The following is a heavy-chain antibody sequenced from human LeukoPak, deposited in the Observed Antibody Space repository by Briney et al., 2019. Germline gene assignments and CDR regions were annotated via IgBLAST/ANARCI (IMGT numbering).Heavy chain of an antibody. Sequence: APVNVSCKASGYTFIGYYIHWVRQAPGQGLEWMGWINPNTGGTNYAQNFQGRVTMTRDTSISTAYMELSSLRSDDTAVYYCARGSSVTGTALLALDIWGQGTLVTVSS. CDR1: GYTFIGYY. CDR3: ARGSSVTGTALLALDI. V-gene: IGHV1-2*02. D-gene: IGHD1-20*01. CDR2: INPNTGGT. J-gene: IGHJ3*02.